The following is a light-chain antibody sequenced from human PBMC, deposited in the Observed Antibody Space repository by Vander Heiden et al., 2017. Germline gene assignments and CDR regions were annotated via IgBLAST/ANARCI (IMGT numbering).Light chain of an antibody. J-gene: IGLJ2*01. Sequence: QSILTQPPSASGTAGQRVAISGSGSSIGSYSVSWYQHLPGTAPTLLIYSDNQRPSGVPDRFSGSKSGTSASLAISGLQSEDEADYYCAAWDDSLNGQWVFGGGTKLTVL. CDR1: SSIGSYS. V-gene: IGLV1-44*01. CDR2: SDN. CDR3: AAWDDSLNGQWV.